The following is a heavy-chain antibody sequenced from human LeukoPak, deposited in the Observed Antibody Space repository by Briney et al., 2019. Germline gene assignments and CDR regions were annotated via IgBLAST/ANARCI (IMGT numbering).Heavy chain of an antibody. J-gene: IGHJ4*02. V-gene: IGHV3-21*01. Sequence: PGGSLRLSCAASGFTFSSYSMNWVRQAPGKGLEWVSSISSSSSYIYYADSVKGRFTISRDNAKNSLYLQMNSLRAEDTAAYYCARDPRIGDSSGYFYWGQGTLVTVSS. CDR1: GFTFSSYS. CDR3: ARDPRIGDSSGYFY. D-gene: IGHD3-22*01. CDR2: ISSSSSYI.